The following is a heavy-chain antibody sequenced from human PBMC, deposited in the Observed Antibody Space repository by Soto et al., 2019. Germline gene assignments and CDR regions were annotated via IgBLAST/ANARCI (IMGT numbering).Heavy chain of an antibody. D-gene: IGHD4-17*01. CDR2: INPSGGGT. J-gene: IGHJ4*02. CDR3: TRGSLTTVTSPIDY. Sequence: QVQLVQSGAEVKKPGASVKVSCKASGYTFTSYYMHWVRQAPGQGLEWMGIINPSGGGTSYAQKFQGRVTMTSDTSTSTVYMELSSRRSEDTAVYYCTRGSLTTVTSPIDYWGQGTLVTVSS. CDR1: GYTFTSYY. V-gene: IGHV1-46*03.